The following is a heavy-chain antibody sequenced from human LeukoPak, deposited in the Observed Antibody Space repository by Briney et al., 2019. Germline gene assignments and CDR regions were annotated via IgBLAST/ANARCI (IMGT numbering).Heavy chain of an antibody. CDR3: ARDHHSGSYDY. Sequence: TGGSLRLSCAASGFTFSSYAMSWVRQAPGKGLEWVSAISSSGGSTYYADSVKGRFTISRDNSKNTLYLQMNSLRAEDTAVYYCARDHHSGSYDYWGQGTLVTVSS. J-gene: IGHJ4*02. D-gene: IGHD1-26*01. CDR1: GFTFSSYA. CDR2: ISSSGGST. V-gene: IGHV3-23*01.